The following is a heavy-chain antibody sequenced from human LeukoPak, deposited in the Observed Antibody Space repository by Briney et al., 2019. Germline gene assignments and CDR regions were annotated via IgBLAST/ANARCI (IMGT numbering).Heavy chain of an antibody. Sequence: ASVKVSCKASGYTFTSYDINWVRQATGQGLEWMGWMNPNSGNTGYAQKFQGRVTITRNTSINTAYMELSSLRSEDTAVYYCARGYRGLVPLRGIRFDPWGQGTLVTVSS. CDR3: ARGYRGLVPLRGIRFDP. CDR1: GYTFTSYD. CDR2: MNPNSGNT. D-gene: IGHD3-10*01. J-gene: IGHJ5*02. V-gene: IGHV1-8*03.